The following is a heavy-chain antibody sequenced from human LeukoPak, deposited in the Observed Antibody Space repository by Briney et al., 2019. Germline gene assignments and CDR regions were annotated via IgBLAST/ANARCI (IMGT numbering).Heavy chain of an antibody. V-gene: IGHV1-69*04. CDR1: GGTVCSYA. CDR3: ARVTVAGTYPDH. D-gene: IGHD6-19*01. J-gene: IGHJ4*02. CDR2: IIPILGIA. Sequence: SVKVSCKASGGTVCSYAVSWVGQAPGQGLEGLGRIIPILGIANYAQKFQGRVTSTADKSTSTAYMEQSSLRSEDTAVYSGARVTVAGTYPDHWGQGTLVTVSS.